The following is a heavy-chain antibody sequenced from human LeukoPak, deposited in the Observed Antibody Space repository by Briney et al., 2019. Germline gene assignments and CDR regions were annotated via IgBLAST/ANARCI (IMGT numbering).Heavy chain of an antibody. J-gene: IGHJ4*02. CDR1: GFTLSSYA. CDR3: AKGDCSDTSCSTYFDY. CDR2: ISGSGGST. V-gene: IGHV3-23*01. D-gene: IGHD2-2*01. Sequence: GGSLRLSCAASGFTLSSYAMSWVRQAPGKGLEWVSAISGSGGSTYYADSVKGRFTISRDNSKNTLYLQMNSLRAEDTAVYYCAKGDCSDTSCSTYFDYWGQGTLVTVSS.